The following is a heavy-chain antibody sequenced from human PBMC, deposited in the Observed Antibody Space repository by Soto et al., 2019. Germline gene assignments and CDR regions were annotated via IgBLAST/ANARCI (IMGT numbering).Heavy chain of an antibody. D-gene: IGHD6-19*01. V-gene: IGHV4-39*01. CDR3: GRPLGIGVATPGP. J-gene: IGHJ5*02. CDR2: IYYSGKT. Sequence: SETLSLTCTFSVVSINSSTYYCGWMRQSPGKGLEWIGNIYYSGKTYYSPSLKSRVSISVDTSRNQFSLRLSSVTAADTAIYYCGRPLGIGVATPGPWGQG. CDR1: VVSINSSTYY.